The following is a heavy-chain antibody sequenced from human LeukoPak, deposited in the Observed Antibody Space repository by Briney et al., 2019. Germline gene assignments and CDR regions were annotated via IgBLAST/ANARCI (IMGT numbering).Heavy chain of an antibody. D-gene: IGHD2-15*01. CDR3: ARVGCSGGSCFGYFDY. V-gene: IGHV3-11*04. CDR2: ISSSGSTI. J-gene: IGHJ4*02. Sequence: GGSLRLSCAASGFTFSDYYMSWLRQAPGKGLEWVSYISSSGSTIYYADSVKGRFTISRDNAKNSLYLQMNSLRAEDTAVYYCARVGCSGGSCFGYFDYWGQGTLVTVSS. CDR1: GFTFSDYY.